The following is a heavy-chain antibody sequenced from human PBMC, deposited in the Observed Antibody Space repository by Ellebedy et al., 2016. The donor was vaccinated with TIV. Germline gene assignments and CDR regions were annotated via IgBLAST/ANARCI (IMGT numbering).Heavy chain of an antibody. CDR1: GGSISSITDY. CDR2: IYYSGNT. D-gene: IGHD1-14*01. Sequence: GSLRLXCTVSGGSISSITDYWGWIRQPPGKGLEWIGSIYYSGNTYYNPSLKSRVTISIDTSKNHFSLNVTSVTAADTAVYYCARHLYRDNRRGFDPWGQGTLVTVSS. J-gene: IGHJ5*02. V-gene: IGHV4-39*01. CDR3: ARHLYRDNRRGFDP.